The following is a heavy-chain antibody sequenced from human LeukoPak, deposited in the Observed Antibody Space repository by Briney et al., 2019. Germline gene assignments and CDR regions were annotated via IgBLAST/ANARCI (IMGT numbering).Heavy chain of an antibody. CDR2: IKPNSGGT. J-gene: IGHJ6*03. CDR1: GYTFTGYY. D-gene: IGHD2-2*01. CDR3: ARDGDIVVVPAAEESTFYYYMDV. Sequence: ASVKVSCKPSGYTFTGYYMHWVRQAPGRGLEWMGWIKPNSGGTNYAQKLQGRVTMTRDPSIRKAYMELSRLRSDDTAVYYCARDGDIVVVPAAEESTFYYYMDVWGKGTTVTVSS. V-gene: IGHV1-2*02.